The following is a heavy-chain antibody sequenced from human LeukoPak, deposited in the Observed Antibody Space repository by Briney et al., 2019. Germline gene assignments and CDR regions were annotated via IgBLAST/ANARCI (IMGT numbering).Heavy chain of an antibody. D-gene: IGHD7-27*01. Sequence: SETLSLTCTVSGGSISNYYMTWVRQPPGKRLEWIAYVSYSGSSSSNPSLESRVTISIDMSKNQFSLRLSSVTAADTAVYYCARLQGRGDKCLDYWGEGTLVTVSS. CDR1: GGSISNYY. V-gene: IGHV4-59*08. CDR3: ARLQGRGDKCLDY. J-gene: IGHJ4*02. CDR2: VSYSGSS.